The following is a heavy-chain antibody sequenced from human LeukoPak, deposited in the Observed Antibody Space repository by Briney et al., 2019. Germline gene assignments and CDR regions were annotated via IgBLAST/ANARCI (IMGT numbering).Heavy chain of an antibody. D-gene: IGHD4-4*01. CDR3: AKDLGSTVTTWYGMDV. CDR2: ISGSGGNT. CDR1: GFTFSSYA. Sequence: GGSLRLSCAASGFTFSSYAMSWVRQAPGKGLEWVSAISGSGGNTFYADSVKGRFTISRDNSKNTLYLQMNSLRAEDTAVYYCAKDLGSTVTTWYGMDVWGQGTTVTVSS. J-gene: IGHJ6*02. V-gene: IGHV3-23*01.